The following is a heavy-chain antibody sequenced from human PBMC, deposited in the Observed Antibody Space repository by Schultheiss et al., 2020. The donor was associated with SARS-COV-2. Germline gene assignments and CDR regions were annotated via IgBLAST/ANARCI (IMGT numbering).Heavy chain of an antibody. CDR3: AEAGRRVRGVITAFDY. CDR2: IWYDGSNK. CDR1: GFTFSSYG. J-gene: IGHJ4*02. D-gene: IGHD3-10*01. Sequence: GGSLRLSCAASGFTFSSYGMHWVRQAPGKGLEWVAVIWYDGSNKYYPDSVKGRFTISRDNSKNTLYLQMNSLRAEDTAVYYCAEAGRRVRGVITAFDYWGQGTLVTVSS. V-gene: IGHV3-30*02.